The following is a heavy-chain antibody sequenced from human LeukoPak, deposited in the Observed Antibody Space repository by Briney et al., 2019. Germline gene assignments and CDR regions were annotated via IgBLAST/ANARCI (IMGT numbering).Heavy chain of an antibody. D-gene: IGHD1-14*01. J-gene: IGHJ3*02. V-gene: IGHV3-74*01. CDR1: GFTFSSYW. CDR2: INSDGSST. CDR3: AREAEAFDI. Sequence: GGSLRLSRAASGFTFSSYWMHWVRQAPGKGLVWVSRINSDGSSTSYADSVKGRFTISRDNSKNTLYLQMNSLRAEDTAAYYCAREAEAFDIWGQGTMVTVSS.